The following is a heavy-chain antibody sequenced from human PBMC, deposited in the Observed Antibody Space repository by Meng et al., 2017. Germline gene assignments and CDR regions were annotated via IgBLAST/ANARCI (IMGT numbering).Heavy chain of an antibody. CDR3: TRDGYSDCSRTSCFDS. V-gene: IGHV7-4-1*02. CDR2: IDTKTGNP. J-gene: IGHJ4*02. D-gene: IGHD2-2*01. Sequence: QVQLVQSGSELRKPGASVTVSCKASGYTLTSYAINWLRQAPGQGLQWMGWIDTKTGNPTYVPGFTGRLVFSLDTSVSTAYLQISGLKADDTAVYYCTRDGYSDCSRTSCFDSWGQGTLVTVSS. CDR1: GYTLTSYA.